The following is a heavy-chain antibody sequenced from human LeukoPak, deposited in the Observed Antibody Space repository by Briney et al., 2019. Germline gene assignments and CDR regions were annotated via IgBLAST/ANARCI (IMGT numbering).Heavy chain of an antibody. Sequence: SETLPLTCTVSGGSISSYYWSWIRQPAGKGLEWIGRIYTSGSTNYNPSLKSRVTMSVDTSKNQFSLKLSSVTAADTAVYYCARGRRGYCSGGSCYQFDYWGQGTLVTVSS. CDR3: ARGRRGYCSGGSCYQFDY. CDR1: GGSISSYY. D-gene: IGHD2-15*01. V-gene: IGHV4-4*07. J-gene: IGHJ4*02. CDR2: IYTSGST.